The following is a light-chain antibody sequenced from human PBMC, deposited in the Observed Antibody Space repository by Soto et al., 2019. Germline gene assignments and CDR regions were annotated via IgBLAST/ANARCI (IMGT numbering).Light chain of an antibody. CDR1: SSNIGAGYG. CDR2: GNN. CDR3: QSYDSSLSGQGV. J-gene: IGLJ3*02. Sequence: QSVLTQPPSVSGAPGQLVTISCTGSSSNIGAGYGVHWYQQLPGTAPKLLIFGNNNRPSGVPDRFSGSKSGTSASLAITGLQADDEADYYCQSYDSSLSGQGVFGGGTKLTVL. V-gene: IGLV1-40*01.